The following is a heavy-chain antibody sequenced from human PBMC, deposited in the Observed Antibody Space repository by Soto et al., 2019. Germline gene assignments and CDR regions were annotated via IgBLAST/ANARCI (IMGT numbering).Heavy chain of an antibody. V-gene: IGHV1-69*13. CDR2: IIPIFGTA. Sequence: SVKVSCKASGYTFTSYAMHWVRQAPGQGLEWMGGIIPIFGTANYAQKFQGRVTITADESTSTAYMELSSLRSEDTAVYYCARVSDSSGYYYGYGMDVWGQGTTVTVSS. J-gene: IGHJ6*02. D-gene: IGHD3-22*01. CDR1: GYTFTSYA. CDR3: ARVSDSSGYYYGYGMDV.